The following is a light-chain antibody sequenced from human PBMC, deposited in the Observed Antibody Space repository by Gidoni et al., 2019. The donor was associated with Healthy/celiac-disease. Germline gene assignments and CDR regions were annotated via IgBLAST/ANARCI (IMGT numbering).Light chain of an antibody. V-gene: IGLV2-14*01. CDR2: DVS. Sequence: QSALTQPASVSGSPGQSITISCTGTSSDVGGYNYVSWYQQHPGKAPKLMIYDVSNRPSGVSNRCSGSKSGNTASLTISGLQAEDEADYYCSSYTSRSTLDGWVFGGGTKLTVL. CDR1: SSDVGGYNY. J-gene: IGLJ3*02. CDR3: SSYTSRSTLDGWV.